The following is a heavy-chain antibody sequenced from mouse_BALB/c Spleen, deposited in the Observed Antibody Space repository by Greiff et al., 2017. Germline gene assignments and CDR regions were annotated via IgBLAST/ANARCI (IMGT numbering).Heavy chain of an antibody. J-gene: IGHJ4*01. D-gene: IGHD1-2*01. Sequence: LVKPGASVKISCKASGYSFTGYYMHWVKQSHGKSLEWIGYISCYNGATSYNQKFKGKATFTVDTSSSTAYMQFNSLTSEDSAVYYCAREITTAGYAMDYWGQGTSVTVSA. CDR2: ISCYNGAT. V-gene: IGHV1S34*01. CDR1: GYSFTGYY. CDR3: AREITTAGYAMDY.